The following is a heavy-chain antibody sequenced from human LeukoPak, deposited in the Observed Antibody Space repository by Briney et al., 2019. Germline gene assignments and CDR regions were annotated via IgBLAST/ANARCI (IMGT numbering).Heavy chain of an antibody. D-gene: IGHD2-21*02. CDR1: GFTFSSYE. CDR2: ISSSGSTI. Sequence: GGSLRLSCAASGFTFSSYEMNWVRQAPGKGLEWVSYISSSGSTIYYADSVKGRFTISRDNAENSLYLQMNSLRAEDTAVYYCARGVTTPDYWGQGTLVTVSS. V-gene: IGHV3-48*03. CDR3: ARGVTTPDY. J-gene: IGHJ4*02.